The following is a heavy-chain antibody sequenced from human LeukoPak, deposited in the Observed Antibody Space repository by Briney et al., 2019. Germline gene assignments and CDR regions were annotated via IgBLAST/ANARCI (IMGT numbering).Heavy chain of an antibody. CDR1: GGSFSGYY. Sequence: PSETLSLTCAVYGGSFSGYYWSWIRQPPGKGLEWIGEINHSGSTNYNPSLKSRVTISVDTSKNQFSLKLSSVTAADTAVYYCARGQNYYVDYWGQGTLVTVSS. J-gene: IGHJ4*02. D-gene: IGHD2/OR15-2a*01. CDR3: ARGQNYYVDY. V-gene: IGHV4-34*01. CDR2: INHSGST.